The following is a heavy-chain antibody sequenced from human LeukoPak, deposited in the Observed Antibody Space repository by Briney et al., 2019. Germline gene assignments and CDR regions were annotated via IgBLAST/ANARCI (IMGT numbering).Heavy chain of an antibody. CDR1: GFTFSSYA. CDR3: AKPAYCSGGSCYSYNWFDP. V-gene: IGHV3-30-3*01. J-gene: IGHJ5*02. CDR2: ISYDGSNK. D-gene: IGHD2-15*01. Sequence: GRSLRLSCAASGFTFSSYAMHWVRQAPGKGLEWVAVISYDGSNKYYADSVKGRFTISRDNSKNTLYLQMNSLRAEDTAVYYCAKPAYCSGGSCYSYNWFDPWGQGTLVTVSS.